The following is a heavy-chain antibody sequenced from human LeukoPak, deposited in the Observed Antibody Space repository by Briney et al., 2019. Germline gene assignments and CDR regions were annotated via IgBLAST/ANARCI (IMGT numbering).Heavy chain of an antibody. CDR1: GFTFSDYY. J-gene: IGHJ4*02. CDR2: ISSSDSTM. D-gene: IGHD3-10*01. V-gene: IGHV3-11*01. CDR3: AKGPRGEMVRGPRVDY. Sequence: GGSLRLSCAASGFTFSDYYMSWIRQAPGKGLEWVSYISSSDSTMYYADSVKGRFTISRDDSKNTLYLQMNSLRAEDTAVYYCAKGPRGEMVRGPRVDYWGQGTLVTVSS.